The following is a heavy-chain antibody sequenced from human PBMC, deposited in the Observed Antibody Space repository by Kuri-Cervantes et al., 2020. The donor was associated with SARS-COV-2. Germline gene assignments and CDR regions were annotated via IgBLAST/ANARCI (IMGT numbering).Heavy chain of an antibody. D-gene: IGHD6-6*01. CDR2: FDPEDGET. CDR1: GYTLTELS. J-gene: IGHJ4*02. V-gene: IGHV1-24*01. Sequence: ASVKVSCKVSGYTLTELSMHWVRQAPGKGLEWMGGFDPEDGETIYAQKCQGRVTMTEDTSTDTAYMELSSLRSEDTAVYYCARVEVGYSSSPRGAEYYFDYWGQGTLVTVSS. CDR3: ARVEVGYSSSPRGAEYYFDY.